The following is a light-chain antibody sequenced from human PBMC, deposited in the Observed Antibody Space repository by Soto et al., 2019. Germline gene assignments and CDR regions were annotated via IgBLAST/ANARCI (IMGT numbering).Light chain of an antibody. J-gene: IGKJ1*01. Sequence: DIVMTQSPDSLAVSLGERATINRKSSQSVLYSSNNKNDLAWYQQKPGQPPKLLIYWASTRESGVPDRFSGSGYGTDFTLHISSLQAEDVAVYYCQHYYSTLTWTFGQGTKVEIK. CDR3: QHYYSTLTWT. V-gene: IGKV4-1*01. CDR1: QSVLYSSNNKND. CDR2: WAS.